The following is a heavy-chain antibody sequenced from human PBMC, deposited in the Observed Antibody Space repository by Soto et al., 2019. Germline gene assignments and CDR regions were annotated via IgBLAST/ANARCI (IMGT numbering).Heavy chain of an antibody. V-gene: IGHV4-34*01. CDR1: GGSFSDSF. D-gene: IGHD3-3*01. J-gene: IGHJ5*02. CDR2: ITPSGST. CDR3: ARVYDFWSGYNYWFDP. Sequence: SETLSLTCAVYGGSFSDSFWSWIRQAPGKGLEWIGQITPSGSTNYNPSLKSRVTISVDTSKNQFSLKLSSVTAADTAVYYCARVYDFWSGYNYWFDPWGQGTLVTVSS.